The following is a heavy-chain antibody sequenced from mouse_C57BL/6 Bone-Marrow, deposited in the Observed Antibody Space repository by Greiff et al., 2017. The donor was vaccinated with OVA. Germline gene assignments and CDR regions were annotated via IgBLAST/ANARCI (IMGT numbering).Heavy chain of an antibody. CDR2: IYPGDGDT. D-gene: IGHD1-1*01. CDR1: GYAFSSSW. Sequence: LEESGPELVKPGASVKISCKASGYAFSSSWMNWVKQRPGKGLEWIGRIYPGDGDTNYNGKFKGKATLTADKSSSTAYMQLSSLTSEDSAVYFCAREPTEYWGQGTTLTVSS. V-gene: IGHV1-82*01. J-gene: IGHJ2*01. CDR3: AREPTEY.